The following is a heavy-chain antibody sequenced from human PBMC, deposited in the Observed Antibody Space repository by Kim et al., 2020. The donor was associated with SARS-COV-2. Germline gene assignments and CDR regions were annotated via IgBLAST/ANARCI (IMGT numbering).Heavy chain of an antibody. J-gene: IGHJ6*02. CDR1: DEAFNVYY. CDR2: VKHTGSA. V-gene: IGHV4-34*01. Sequence: SETLSLTCAVYDEAFNVYYWSWIRQSPGKGLEWIGEVKHTGSASYNPSLQGRVSISVESFKKQFSLKLTSVTAADTAIYYCARFDGYYGSFYLKYYYSGLDDWGQGTTVTVSS. D-gene: IGHD3-10*01. CDR3: ARFDGYYGSFYLKYYYSGLDD.